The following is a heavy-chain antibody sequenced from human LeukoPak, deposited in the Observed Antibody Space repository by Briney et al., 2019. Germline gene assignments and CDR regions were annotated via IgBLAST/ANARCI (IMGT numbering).Heavy chain of an antibody. V-gene: IGHV1-46*01. CDR3: ARGIGNGYRLFDY. Sequence: ASVKVSCKASGYTFTSYFMHWVRQAPGQGLEWMGIINLNGGSTRYAQKFQGRVTMTRDTSTSTVFIEMSSLRSEDTAVYYCARGIGNGYRLFDYWGQGTLVTVSS. CDR1: GYTFTSYF. CDR2: INLNGGST. D-gene: IGHD5-24*01. J-gene: IGHJ4*02.